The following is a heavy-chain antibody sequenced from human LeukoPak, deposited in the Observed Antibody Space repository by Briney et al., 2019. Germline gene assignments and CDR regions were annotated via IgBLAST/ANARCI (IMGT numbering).Heavy chain of an antibody. J-gene: IGHJ4*02. CDR2: ISAYNGNT. D-gene: IGHD3-10*01. Sequence: GASVTVSFKASVYTFTSYGISWVRQAPGQGLEWMGWISAYNGNTNYAQKLQGRVTMTTDTSTRTAYMELRSLRSDGTAVYYCARDEMVRGVITNYWGQGTLVTVSS. V-gene: IGHV1-18*01. CDR3: ARDEMVRGVITNY. CDR1: VYTFTSYG.